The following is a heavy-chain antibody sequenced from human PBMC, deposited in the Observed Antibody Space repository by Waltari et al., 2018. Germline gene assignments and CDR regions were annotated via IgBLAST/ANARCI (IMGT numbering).Heavy chain of an antibody. J-gene: IGHJ3*02. CDR3: ARGFWDWHDAFDI. CDR2: INPNSGGT. V-gene: IGHV1-2*02. CDR1: GYPFPFSY. D-gene: IGHD1-26*01. Sequence: QVQLVQSGAEVEKPGASVQVSCKASGYPFPFSYLHWVRPAPGPGLEWMGWINPNSGGTNYAQKFQGGVTMTRDTSIRTADMELSRLRSDDTAVYYCARGFWDWHDAFDIWGQGTMVTVSS.